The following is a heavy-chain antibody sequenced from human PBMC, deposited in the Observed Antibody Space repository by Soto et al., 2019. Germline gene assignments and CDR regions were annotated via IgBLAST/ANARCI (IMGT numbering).Heavy chain of an antibody. CDR1: GFTFSSYA. Sequence: GGXLRLSCAASGFTFSSYAMHWVRQAPGKGLEWVAVISYDGSNKYYADSVKGRFTISRDNSKNTLYLQMNSLRAEDTAVYYCARHYKQQQLVLIFWFDPWGQGTLVTVSS. CDR3: ARHYKQQQLVLIFWFDP. J-gene: IGHJ5*02. V-gene: IGHV3-30-3*01. CDR2: ISYDGSNK. D-gene: IGHD6-13*01.